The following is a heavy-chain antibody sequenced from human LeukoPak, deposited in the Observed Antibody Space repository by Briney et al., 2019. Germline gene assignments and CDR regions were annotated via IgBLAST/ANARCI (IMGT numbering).Heavy chain of an antibody. J-gene: IGHJ4*02. V-gene: IGHV3-30*18. Sequence: GGSLRLSCAASGFTFSSYGMHWVRQAPGKGLEWVAVISYDGSNKYYADSVKGRFTISRDNSKNTLYLQMNGLRAEDTAVYYCAKDKVGGSWETFDYWGQGTLVTVSS. CDR2: ISYDGSNK. CDR1: GFTFSSYG. CDR3: AKDKVGGSWETFDY. D-gene: IGHD6-13*01.